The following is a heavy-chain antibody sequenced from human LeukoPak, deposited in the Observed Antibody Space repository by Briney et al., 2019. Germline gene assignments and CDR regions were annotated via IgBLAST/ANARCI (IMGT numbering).Heavy chain of an antibody. V-gene: IGHV3-30-3*01. CDR2: ISYDGSNK. CDR3: ARDNYGMDV. J-gene: IGHJ6*02. Sequence: GGSLRLSCAASGFAFSSYAMHWVRHAPGKGLEWVAVISYDGSNKYYADSVKGRFTISRDNSKNTMYLQMNSLRAEDTAVYYCARDNYGMDVWGQGTTVTVSS. CDR1: GFAFSSYA.